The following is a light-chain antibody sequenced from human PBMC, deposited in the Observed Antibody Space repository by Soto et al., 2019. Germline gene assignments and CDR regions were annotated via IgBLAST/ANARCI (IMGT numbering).Light chain of an antibody. CDR2: KAS. Sequence: DIQMTQSPSTLSASVEDRVTITCRASQSIGDLLAWYQQKPGEAPKLLIYKASYLESGVPSRFSGSGSGTEITLTIRRLQPEDLATYFCKHYNSYSPLAVGGGTKVDIK. V-gene: IGKV1-5*03. CDR1: QSIGDL. CDR3: KHYNSYSPLA. J-gene: IGKJ4*02.